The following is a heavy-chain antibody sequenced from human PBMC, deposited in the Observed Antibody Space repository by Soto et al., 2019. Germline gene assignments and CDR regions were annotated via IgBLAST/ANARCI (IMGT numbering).Heavy chain of an antibody. CDR2: ISSSSSYI. D-gene: IGHD6-19*01. CDR3: AGGRGAVAVDLNY. CDR1: GFTFSSYS. J-gene: IGHJ4*02. Sequence: PGGSLRLSCAASGFTFSSYSMNWVRQAPGKGLEWVSSISSSSSYIYYADSVKGRFTISRDNAKNSLYLQMNSLRAEDTAVYYCAGGRGAVAVDLNYWGQGTLVTVSS. V-gene: IGHV3-21*01.